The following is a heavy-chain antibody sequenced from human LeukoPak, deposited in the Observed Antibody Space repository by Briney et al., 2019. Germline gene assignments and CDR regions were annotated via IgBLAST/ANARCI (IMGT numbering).Heavy chain of an antibody. D-gene: IGHD6-19*01. Sequence: GGSLRLSCAASGFIFSNYAMAWVRQAPGKGLEWVSGISASRHSTNHADSVRGRFTITRDSSENTLLLQMARLTADDTAVYYCATRGSGRYYFDHWGQGALVTVSS. CDR2: ISASRHST. CDR3: ATRGSGRYYFDH. J-gene: IGHJ4*02. CDR1: GFIFSNYA. V-gene: IGHV3-23*01.